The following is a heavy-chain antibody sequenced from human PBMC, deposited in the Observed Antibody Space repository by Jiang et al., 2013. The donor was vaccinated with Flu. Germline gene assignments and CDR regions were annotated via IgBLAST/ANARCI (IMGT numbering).Heavy chain of an antibody. D-gene: IGHD3-10*01. Sequence: VSCKVSGYTLTELSMHWVRQAPGKGLEWMGGFDPEDGETIYAQKFQGRVTMTEDTSTDTAYMELSSLRSEDTAVYYCATVGGSGSYFAVPTIYLYGMDVWGQGTTVTVSS. CDR1: GYTLTELS. CDR2: FDPEDGET. V-gene: IGHV1-24*01. J-gene: IGHJ6*02. CDR3: ATVGGSGSYFAVPTIYLYGMDV.